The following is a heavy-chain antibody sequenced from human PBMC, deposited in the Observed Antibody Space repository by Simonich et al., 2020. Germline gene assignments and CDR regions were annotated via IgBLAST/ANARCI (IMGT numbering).Heavy chain of an antibody. J-gene: IGHJ3*02. D-gene: IGHD6-13*01. V-gene: IGHV4-39*01. CDR2: IYYSGSN. CDR3: ARHAGFAFDI. Sequence: QLQLQESGPGLVKPSETLSLTCTVSGGSIRSSSYYWGWIRQPPGKGLEWIGSIYYSGSNYYNPSLKCRVTISGDTSKNQFSLKLSSVTAADTAVYYCARHAGFAFDIWGQGTMVTVSS. CDR1: GGSIRSSSYY.